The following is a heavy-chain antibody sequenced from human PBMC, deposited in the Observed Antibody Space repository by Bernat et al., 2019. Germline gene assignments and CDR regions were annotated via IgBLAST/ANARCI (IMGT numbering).Heavy chain of an antibody. D-gene: IGHD2-21*01. CDR3: ASVPLICGDGTCYYYVDV. V-gene: IGHV4-59*12. Sequence: QVQVQESGPGLVRPSETLSLTCTVSRAPMGEYYWTWTRQPPGKGLEWIAYIYHSGNTDYNPSLQSRVTVSVDTSKNQFSLTLSRVIPADTGVYYCASVPLICGDGTCYYYVDVWGKGTTVTVSS. J-gene: IGHJ6*03. CDR2: IYHSGNT. CDR1: RAPMGEYY.